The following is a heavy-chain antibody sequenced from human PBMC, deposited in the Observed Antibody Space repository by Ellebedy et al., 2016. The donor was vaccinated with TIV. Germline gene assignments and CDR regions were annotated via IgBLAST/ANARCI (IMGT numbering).Heavy chain of an antibody. V-gene: IGHV3-9*03. CDR1: GFNFDEYA. CDR2: ISWTRGRK. Sequence: PGGSLRLSCAASGFNFDEYAMHWIRHAPGKGLEWVSGISWTRGRKDYADSVKGRFTISRDNAKNSLYLQMDGLRAEDMALYYCVKDMSGSLAYYFDHWGQGTLVTVSS. J-gene: IGHJ4*02. CDR3: VKDMSGSLAYYFDH. D-gene: IGHD3-16*01.